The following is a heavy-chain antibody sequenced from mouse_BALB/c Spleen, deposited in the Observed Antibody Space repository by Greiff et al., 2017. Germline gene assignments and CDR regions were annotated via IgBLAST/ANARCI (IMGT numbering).Heavy chain of an antibody. CDR3: ARNYRYDGDGAWFAY. CDR1: GYSITSDYA. Sequence: EVKLVESGPGLVKPSQSLSLTCTVTGYSITSDYAWNWIRQFPGNKLEWMGYISYSGSTSYNPSLKSRISITRDTSKNQFFLQLNSVTTEDTATYYCARNYRYDGDGAWFAYWGQGTLVTVSA. CDR2: ISYSGST. D-gene: IGHD2-14*01. J-gene: IGHJ3*01. V-gene: IGHV3-2*02.